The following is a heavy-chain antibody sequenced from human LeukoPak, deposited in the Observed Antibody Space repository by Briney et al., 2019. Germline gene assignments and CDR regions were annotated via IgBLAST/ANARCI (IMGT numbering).Heavy chain of an antibody. Sequence: SETLSLTCTVSGGSIRSSSYYWGRIRQPPGKGLEWIGSIYFTGNTYYNPSLKTRVTISIDTSKNQFSLNLSSVTATDTAMYYCTSGYFVHTFDFWGQGPLVTVSS. J-gene: IGHJ4*02. CDR2: IYFTGNT. D-gene: IGHD2-2*03. CDR1: GGSIRSSSYY. V-gene: IGHV4-39*01. CDR3: TSGYFVHTFDF.